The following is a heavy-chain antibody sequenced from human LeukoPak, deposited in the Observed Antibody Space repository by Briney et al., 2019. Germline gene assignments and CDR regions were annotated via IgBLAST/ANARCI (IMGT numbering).Heavy chain of an antibody. J-gene: IGHJ4*02. D-gene: IGHD1-26*01. CDR3: AKDRLVGGSDRHPLDY. Sequence: PGGSLRLSCAASGFTFSSYTMTWVRQAPGKGLEWVSSFSRSGDYIFYADSVRGRFTISRDNAKTSLYLQMTSLRAEDTAVYYCAKDRLVGGSDRHPLDYRGQGTLVTVSS. V-gene: IGHV3-21*01. CDR2: FSRSGDYI. CDR1: GFTFSSYT.